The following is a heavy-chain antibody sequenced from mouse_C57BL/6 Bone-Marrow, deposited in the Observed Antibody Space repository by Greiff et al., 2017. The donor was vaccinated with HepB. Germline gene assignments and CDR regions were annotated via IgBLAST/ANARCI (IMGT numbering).Heavy chain of an antibody. CDR3: ARGEGGAMDY. D-gene: IGHD3-3*01. V-gene: IGHV5-4*03. J-gene: IGHJ4*01. CDR1: GFTFSSYA. Sequence: DVMLVESGGGLVKPGGSLKLSCAASGFTFSSYAMSWVRQTPEKRLEWVATISDGGSYTYYPDNVKGRFTISRDNAKNNLYLQMSHLKSEDTAMYYCARGEGGAMDYWGQGTSVTVSS. CDR2: ISDGGSYT.